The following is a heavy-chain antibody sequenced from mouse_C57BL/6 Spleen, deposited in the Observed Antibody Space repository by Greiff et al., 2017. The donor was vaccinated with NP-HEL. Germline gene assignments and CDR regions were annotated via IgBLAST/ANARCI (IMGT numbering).Heavy chain of an antibody. V-gene: IGHV5-9-1*02. Sequence: EVQVVESGEGLVKPGGSLKLSCAASGFTFSSYAMSWVRQTPEKRLEWVAYISSGGDYIYYADTVKGRFTISRDNARNTLYLQMSSLKSEDKAMYYCTRDRGGGYYYAMDYWGQGTSVTVSS. CDR2: ISSGGDYI. CDR3: TRDRGGGYYYAMDY. CDR1: GFTFSSYA. J-gene: IGHJ4*01. D-gene: IGHD3-1*01.